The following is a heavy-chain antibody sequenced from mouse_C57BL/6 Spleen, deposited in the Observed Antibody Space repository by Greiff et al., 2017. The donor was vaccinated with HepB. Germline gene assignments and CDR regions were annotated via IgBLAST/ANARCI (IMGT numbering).Heavy chain of an antibody. CDR1: GFTFSDYG. CDR3: ARQGTPYWYFDV. CDR2: ISNLAYSI. Sequence: EVKLVESGGGLVQPGGSLKLSCAASGFTFSDYGMAWVRQAPRKGPEWVAFISNLAYSIYYADTVTGRFTISRENAKNTLYLEMSSLRSEDTAMYYCARQGTPYWYFDVWGTGTTVTVSS. V-gene: IGHV5-15*01. J-gene: IGHJ1*03.